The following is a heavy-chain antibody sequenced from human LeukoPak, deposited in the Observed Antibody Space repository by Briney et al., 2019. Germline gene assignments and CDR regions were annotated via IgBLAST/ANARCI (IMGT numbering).Heavy chain of an antibody. CDR3: ARVPAYSSSWVWFDP. J-gene: IGHJ5*02. D-gene: IGHD6-13*01. Sequence: SETLSLTCTVSGGSISSYYWSWIRQPPGKGLEWIGYIYYSGSTNYNPSLKSRVTISVDRSKNQFSLKLSSVTAADTAVYYCARVPAYSSSWVWFDPWGQGTLVTVSS. CDR2: IYYSGST. CDR1: GGSISSYY. V-gene: IGHV4-59*12.